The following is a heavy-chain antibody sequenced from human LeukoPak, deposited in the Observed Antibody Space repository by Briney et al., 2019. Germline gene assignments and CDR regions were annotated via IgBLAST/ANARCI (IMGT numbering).Heavy chain of an antibody. CDR2: INHSGST. D-gene: IGHD1-26*01. CDR1: GGSFSGYY. Sequence: SETLSLTCAVYGGSFSGYYWSWIRQPPGKGLEWIGEINHSGSTNYNPSLKSRVTISVDTSKNQFSLKLSSVTAADTAVYYCAGGKGRLGDEYYYYGMDVWGQGTTVTVSS. V-gene: IGHV4-34*01. J-gene: IGHJ6*02. CDR3: AGGKGRLGDEYYYYGMDV.